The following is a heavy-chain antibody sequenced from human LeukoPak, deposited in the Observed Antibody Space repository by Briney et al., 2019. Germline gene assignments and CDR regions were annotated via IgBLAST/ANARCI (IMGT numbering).Heavy chain of an antibody. Sequence: ASVKVSCKASGGTFSSYTISWVRQAPGQGLEWMGRIIPILGIANYAQKSQGRVTITADRSTSTAYMELSSLRSEDTAVYYCARDYDSSTSWPGFDPWGQGTLVTVSS. J-gene: IGHJ5*02. CDR3: ARDYDSSTSWPGFDP. V-gene: IGHV1-69*04. CDR2: IIPILGIA. D-gene: IGHD2-2*01. CDR1: GGTFSSYT.